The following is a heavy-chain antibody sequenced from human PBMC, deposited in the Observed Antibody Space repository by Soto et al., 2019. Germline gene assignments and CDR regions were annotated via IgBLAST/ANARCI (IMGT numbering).Heavy chain of an antibody. CDR1: GDSVTSGSYY. CDR2: IYYSGTT. CDR3: VRHFVTVDS. J-gene: IGHJ4*02. V-gene: IGHV4-39*01. D-gene: IGHD5-12*01. Sequence: PSETLSLTCIVSGDSVTSGSYYWGWIRQPPGKGLEWIGSIYYSGTTYYNSSLDSRATLPLDTSANQVSLQLHSVSAADTAMYFCVRHFVTVDSWGQGSLVT.